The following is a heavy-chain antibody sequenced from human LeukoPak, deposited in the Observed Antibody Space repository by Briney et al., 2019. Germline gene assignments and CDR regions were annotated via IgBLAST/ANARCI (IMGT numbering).Heavy chain of an antibody. V-gene: IGHV1-18*01. CDR2: ISAYNGNT. CDR3: ARQGYSGHSQGAADY. CDR1: GYTFSICG. J-gene: IGHJ4*02. D-gene: IGHD4-23*01. Sequence: GASVRVSCKASGYTFSICGFSWVRQPPGQGLEWLGWISAYNGNTNYAQKFQGRVTITTDTSTSTAHMELRSLRSDDTAVYYCARQGYSGHSQGAADYWGQGTLVTVSS.